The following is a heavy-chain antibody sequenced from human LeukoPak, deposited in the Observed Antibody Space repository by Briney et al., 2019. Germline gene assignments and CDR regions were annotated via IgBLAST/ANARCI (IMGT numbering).Heavy chain of an antibody. J-gene: IGHJ4*02. Sequence: SETLSLTCIVSGGSISIYYWNWIRQPPGKGLEWIGYIYNSGSTDYNPSLKRRVTISADTSKNQFSLKLTSVTAADTAVYYCARDRGLDSWGQGILVTVSS. CDR3: ARDRGLDS. D-gene: IGHD3-10*01. V-gene: IGHV4-59*01. CDR1: GGSISIYY. CDR2: IYNSGST.